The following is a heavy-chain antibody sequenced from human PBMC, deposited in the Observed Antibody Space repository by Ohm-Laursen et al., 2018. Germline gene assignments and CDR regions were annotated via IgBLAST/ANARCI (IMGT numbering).Heavy chain of an antibody. V-gene: IGHV1-8*02. CDR1: AYSFTSYD. CDR2: MNPNSGNT. CDR3: ARVFWAIWSGYYLGYYYYCMDV. D-gene: IGHD3-3*01. Sequence: GASVKASCKASAYSFTSYDINWVRQDTGQGLAWMGWMNPNSGNTAYAQKFQGGATMTRNTSISTAYMELSSLRSEDMAVYYCARVFWAIWSGYYLGYYYYCMDVRGQGTTVIVSS. J-gene: IGHJ6*01.